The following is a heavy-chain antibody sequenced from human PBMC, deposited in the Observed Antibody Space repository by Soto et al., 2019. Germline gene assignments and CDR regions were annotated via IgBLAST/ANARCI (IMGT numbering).Heavy chain of an antibody. J-gene: IGHJ3*02. CDR2: IKEDGSEK. D-gene: IGHD3-3*01. CDR1: GFTFSSYW. CDR3: AKPVRFLEWSLYDAFDI. Sequence: PGGSLRLSCAASGFTFSSYWMSWVRQAPGKGLEWVANIKEDGSEKYYVDSVKGRFTISRDNGKNSLDLQMNSLRAEDTAVYYCAKPVRFLEWSLYDAFDIWGQGTMVTVSS. V-gene: IGHV3-7*02.